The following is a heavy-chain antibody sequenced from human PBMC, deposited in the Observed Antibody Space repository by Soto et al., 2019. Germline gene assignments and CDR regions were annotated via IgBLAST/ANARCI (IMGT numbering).Heavy chain of an antibody. J-gene: IGHJ4*02. CDR3: ARDFTSMVFGVVTGSDMYY. D-gene: IGHD3-3*01. CDR1: GFTFSSYA. CDR2: ISYDGSNK. V-gene: IGHV3-30-3*01. Sequence: GGSLRLSCAASGFTFSSYAMHWVRQAPGKGLEWVAVISYDGSNKYYADSVKGRFTISRDNSKNTLYLQMNSLRAEDTAVYYCARDFTSMVFGVVTGSDMYYWGQGTLVTVSS.